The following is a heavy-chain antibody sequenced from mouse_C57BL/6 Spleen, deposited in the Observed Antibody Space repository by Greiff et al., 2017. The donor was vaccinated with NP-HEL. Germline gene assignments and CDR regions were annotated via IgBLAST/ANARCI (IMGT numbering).Heavy chain of an antibody. CDR3: ARGGTWFAY. CDR1: GFTFSDYG. CDR2: ISCGSSTI. Sequence: EVKLMESGGGLVKPGGSLKLSCADSGFTFSDYGMHWVRQAPEKGLEWVAYISCGSSTIYYADTVKGRFTISRDNAKNTLFLQMTSLRSEDTAMYYCARGGTWFAYGGQGTLVTVSA. J-gene: IGHJ3*01. V-gene: IGHV5-17*01.